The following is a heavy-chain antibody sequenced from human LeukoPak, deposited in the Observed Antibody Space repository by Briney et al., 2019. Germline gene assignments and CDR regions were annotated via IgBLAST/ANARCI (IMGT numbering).Heavy chain of an antibody. Sequence: GGSLRLSCAASGFTFSSYAMHWVRQAPGKGLEWVAVISYDGSNKYYADSVKGRFTISRDNSKNTLYLQMNSPRAEDTAVYYCARDFSVGALIFCFGYWGQGTLVPVSS. CDR2: ISYDGSNK. J-gene: IGHJ4*02. CDR1: GFTFSSYA. CDR3: ARDFSVGALIFCFGY. V-gene: IGHV3-30-3*01. D-gene: IGHD1-26*01.